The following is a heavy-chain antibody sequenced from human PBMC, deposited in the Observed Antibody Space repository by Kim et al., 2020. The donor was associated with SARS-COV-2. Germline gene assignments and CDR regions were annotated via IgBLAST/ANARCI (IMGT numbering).Heavy chain of an antibody. CDR1: GYSFTSYW. J-gene: IGHJ4*02. CDR3: ARHSGRHPPNIVVVVAATLLDY. Sequence: GESLKISCKGSGYSFTSYWISWVRQMPGKGLEWMGRIDPSDSYTNYSPSFQGHVTISADKSISTAYLQWSSLKASDTAMYYCARHSGRHPPNIVVVVAATLLDYWGQGTLVTVSS. D-gene: IGHD2-15*01. V-gene: IGHV5-10-1*01. CDR2: IDPSDSYT.